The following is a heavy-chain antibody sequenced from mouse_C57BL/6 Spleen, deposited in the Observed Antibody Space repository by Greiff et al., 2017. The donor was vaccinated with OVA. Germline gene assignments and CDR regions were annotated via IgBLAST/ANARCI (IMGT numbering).Heavy chain of an antibody. J-gene: IGHJ4*01. V-gene: IGHV1-62-2*01. CDR2: FYPGSGSI. Sequence: VNLVESGAELVKPGASVKLSCKASGYTFTEYTIHWVKQRSGQGLEWIGWFYPGSGSIKYNEKFKDKATLTADKSSSTVYMELSRLTSEDSAVYFCARHEEGIITTVVAPNYAMDYWGQGTSVTVSS. D-gene: IGHD1-1*01. CDR3: ARHEEGIITTVVAPNYAMDY. CDR1: GYTFTEYT.